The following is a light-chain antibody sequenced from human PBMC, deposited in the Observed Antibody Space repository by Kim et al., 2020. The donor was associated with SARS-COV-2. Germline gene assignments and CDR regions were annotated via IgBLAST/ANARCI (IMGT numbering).Light chain of an antibody. CDR2: GAS. CDR3: QQYGSSPRT. J-gene: IGKJ1*01. V-gene: IGKV3-20*01. CDR1: QTVSSSY. Sequence: EIVLTQSPGTLSLSPGERATLSCRASQTVSSSYLAWYQQKPGQPPRLLIYGASSRATGIPDRFSGGGSWTEFTLTISRLEPEDFAVYYCQQYGSSPRTFGQGTKVEIK.